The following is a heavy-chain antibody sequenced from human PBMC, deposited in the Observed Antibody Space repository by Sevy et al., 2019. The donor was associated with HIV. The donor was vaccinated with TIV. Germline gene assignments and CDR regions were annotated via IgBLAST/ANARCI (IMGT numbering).Heavy chain of an antibody. V-gene: IGHV3-9*01. Sequence: GGSLRLSCAASGFTFADYAMHWVRQAPGKGLEWVSGISWNSGSIGYADSVKGRFTISRDNAKNSLYLQMNSLRAEDTALYYCAKDGLERLQHWGQGTLVTVSS. J-gene: IGHJ1*01. CDR1: GFTFADYA. CDR2: ISWNSGSI. D-gene: IGHD6-19*01. CDR3: AKDGLERLQH.